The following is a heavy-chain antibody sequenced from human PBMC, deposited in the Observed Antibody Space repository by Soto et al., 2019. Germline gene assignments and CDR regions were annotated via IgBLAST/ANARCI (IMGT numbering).Heavy chain of an antibody. CDR2: ISYDGSYQ. CDR3: AQDGRSGSVTRPDD. J-gene: IGHJ4*02. Sequence: QAQLVESGGGEVQPGRSLRLSCAASGFTFKSYGMHWVRQAPGKGLEWVAVISYDGSYQYYSDSVKGRFTISRDNSKNTLNLQMNSLRVEDSAMYYCAQDGRSGSVTRPDDWGQGTLVTVSS. D-gene: IGHD1-26*01. CDR1: GFTFKSYG. V-gene: IGHV3-30*18.